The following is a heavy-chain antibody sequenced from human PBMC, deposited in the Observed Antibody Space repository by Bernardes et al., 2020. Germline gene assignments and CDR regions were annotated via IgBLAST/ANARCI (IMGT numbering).Heavy chain of an antibody. Sequence: ASVKVSCKASGYTFTGYYMNWVRQAPGQGLEWMGWINPNSGGTNYAQKFQGWVTMTRDTSISTAYMELSRLRSDDTAVYYCARETTVTQFDYYYYGMDVWGQGTTVTVSS. CDR1: GYTFTGYY. CDR3: ARETTVTQFDYYYYGMDV. J-gene: IGHJ6*02. D-gene: IGHD4-17*01. V-gene: IGHV1-2*04. CDR2: INPNSGGT.